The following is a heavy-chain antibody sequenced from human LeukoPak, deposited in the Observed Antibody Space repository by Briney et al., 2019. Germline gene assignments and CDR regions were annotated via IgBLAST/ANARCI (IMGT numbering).Heavy chain of an antibody. V-gene: IGHV3-74*01. D-gene: IGHD6-13*01. CDR1: GFTFSSYG. Sequence: GGSLRLSCAASGFTFSSYGMHWVRQAPGKGLEWVSQINTDGNSTTYADSVKGRFTVSRDNAKNTLYLQMNSLRAEDTAVYYCARELASGDWGQGTLVTVSS. CDR3: ARELASGD. J-gene: IGHJ4*02. CDR2: INTDGNST.